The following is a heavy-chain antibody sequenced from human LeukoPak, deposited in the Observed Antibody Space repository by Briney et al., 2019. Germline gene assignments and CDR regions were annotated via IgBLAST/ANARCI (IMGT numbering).Heavy chain of an antibody. CDR3: ARDADYYKGDY. CDR2: ISYDGGNK. V-gene: IGHV3-30-3*01. CDR1: GFTFSSYA. Sequence: GGSLTLSCAASGFTFSSYALHWVRQAPGKGLEWVAVISYDGGNKYYADSVKGRFTISRDNSKNTLYLQMNSLRAEDTAVYYCARDADYYKGDYWGQGTLVTVSS. D-gene: IGHD1-26*01. J-gene: IGHJ4*02.